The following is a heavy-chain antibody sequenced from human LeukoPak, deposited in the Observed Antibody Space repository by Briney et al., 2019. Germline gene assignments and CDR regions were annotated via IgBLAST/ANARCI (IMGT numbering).Heavy chain of an antibody. CDR1: AYSFTSYW. Sequence: GESLQISCKGSAYSFTSYWFGWVRQMPGKGLEWMGIIYPGDSDTSYSPSFQGQVTISADKSITTAYLQWSSLKASDTAMYYCARVMTTLTGFDFWGQGTLVTVSS. J-gene: IGHJ4*02. CDR2: IYPGDSDT. V-gene: IGHV5-51*01. D-gene: IGHD2/OR15-2a*01. CDR3: ARVMTTLTGFDF.